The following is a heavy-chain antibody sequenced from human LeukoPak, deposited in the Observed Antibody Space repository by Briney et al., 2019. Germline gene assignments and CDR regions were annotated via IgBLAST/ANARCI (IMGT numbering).Heavy chain of an antibody. CDR1: GFTFSSYW. Sequence: PGGSLRLSCAASGFTFSSYWMSWVRQAPGKGLEWVAFIRYDGSNKYYADSVKGRFTISRDNSKNTLYLQMNSLRAEDTAVYYCAKGPPRPDYSSGWTNYFDYWGQGTLVTVSS. J-gene: IGHJ4*02. V-gene: IGHV3-30*02. CDR3: AKGPPRPDYSSGWTNYFDY. D-gene: IGHD6-19*01. CDR2: IRYDGSNK.